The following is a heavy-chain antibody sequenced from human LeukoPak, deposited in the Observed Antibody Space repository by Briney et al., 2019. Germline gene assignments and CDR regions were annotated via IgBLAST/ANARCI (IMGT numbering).Heavy chain of an antibody. CDR3: ARGNSGIYSHFDY. Sequence: GGSLRLSCSASGFTSSSYAVHWVRQAPGKGLEWVAVISYDGSNKFCADSVKGRFTISRDNSKNTVYMQMYSLRVEDTAVYYCARGNSGIYSHFDYWGQGTLVTVSS. V-gene: IGHV3-30*04. CDR1: GFTSSSYA. CDR2: ISYDGSNK. J-gene: IGHJ4*02. D-gene: IGHD1-26*01.